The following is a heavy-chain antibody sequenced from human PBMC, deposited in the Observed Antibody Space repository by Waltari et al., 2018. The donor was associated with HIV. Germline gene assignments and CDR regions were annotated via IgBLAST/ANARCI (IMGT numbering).Heavy chain of an antibody. CDR3: ARSSGYLYYFDY. CDR1: GYTLPGYP. CDR2: SNPNSGGT. Sequence: QVQLVQSGAEVKKPGASVKVPCKASGYTLPGYPIHWGRQAPGQGLEWMGWSNPNSGGTNYAQKFQGRVTMTRDTSISTAYMELSRLRSDDTAVYYCARSSGYLYYFDYWGQGTLVTVSS. J-gene: IGHJ4*02. D-gene: IGHD3-22*01. V-gene: IGHV1-2*02.